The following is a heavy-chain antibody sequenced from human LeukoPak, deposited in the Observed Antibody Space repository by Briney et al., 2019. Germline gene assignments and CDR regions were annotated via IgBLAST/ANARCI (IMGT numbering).Heavy chain of an antibody. CDR3: AKEGSGSYYLDY. CDR2: ISGSGGST. V-gene: IGHV3-23*01. J-gene: IGHJ4*02. Sequence: GGTLRLSCAASGFTFSSYGMSWVRQAPGKGLEWVSAISGSGGSTYYADSVKGRFTISRDNSKNTLYLQMNSLRAEDTAVYYCAKEGSGSYYLDYWGQGTLVTVSS. CDR1: GFTFSSYG. D-gene: IGHD3-10*01.